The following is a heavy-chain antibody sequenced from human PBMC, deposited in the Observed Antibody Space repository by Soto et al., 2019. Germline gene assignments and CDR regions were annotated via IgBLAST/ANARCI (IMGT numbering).Heavy chain of an antibody. Sequence: ASVKVSCKASGYTFTSYYMHWVRQAPGQGLEWMGIINPSGDSTSYAQKFKGRVIVTRDTSTSTVYMELSSLRSEDTAVYFCARDSGYSSRWYYFDHWGQGTLVTGSS. D-gene: IGHD6-13*01. CDR3: ARDSGYSSRWYYFDH. J-gene: IGHJ4*02. CDR1: GYTFTSYY. CDR2: INPSGDST. V-gene: IGHV1-46*03.